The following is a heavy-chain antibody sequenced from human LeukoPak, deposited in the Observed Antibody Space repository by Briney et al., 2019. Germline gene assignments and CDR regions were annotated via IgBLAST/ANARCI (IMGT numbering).Heavy chain of an antibody. J-gene: IGHJ4*02. Sequence: PGGSLTLSCAASGFTFTDYAMTWVRQAPGKGLEWVSSISASGVMTYYADSVKGRFTVSRDNSKNSLYLQMNSLTAADTAVYYCAKDRSIGTYYSFDHWGQGTLVTVSS. CDR2: ISASGVMT. D-gene: IGHD1-26*01. CDR1: GFTFTDYA. CDR3: AKDRSIGTYYSFDH. V-gene: IGHV3-23*01.